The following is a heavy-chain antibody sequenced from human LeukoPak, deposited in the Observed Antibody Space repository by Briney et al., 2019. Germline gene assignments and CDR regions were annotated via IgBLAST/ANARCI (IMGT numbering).Heavy chain of an antibody. CDR3: ARDDSGWYP. J-gene: IGHJ5*02. V-gene: IGHV3-30-3*01. CDR2: ISYDGINK. D-gene: IGHD6-19*01. CDR1: GFTFSSYA. Sequence: GGSLRLSCAASGFTFSSYAMHWVRQAPGKGLEWVAVISYDGINKYYADSVKGRFTISRDNSKNTLYLQMNSLRAEDTAVYYCARDDSGWYPWGQGTLVTVSS.